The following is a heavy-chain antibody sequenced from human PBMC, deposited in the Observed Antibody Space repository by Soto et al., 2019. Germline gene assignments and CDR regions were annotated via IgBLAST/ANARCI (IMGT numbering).Heavy chain of an antibody. CDR1: GFTFSSYA. D-gene: IGHD2-15*01. Sequence: GGSLRLSCAASGFTFSSYAMHWVRQAPGKGLEWVAVISYDGSNKYYADSVKGRFTISRDNSKNTLYLQMNSLRAEDTAVYYCARDPPYSNYGMDVWGQGTTVTVSS. CDR3: ARDPPYSNYGMDV. J-gene: IGHJ6*02. V-gene: IGHV3-30-3*01. CDR2: ISYDGSNK.